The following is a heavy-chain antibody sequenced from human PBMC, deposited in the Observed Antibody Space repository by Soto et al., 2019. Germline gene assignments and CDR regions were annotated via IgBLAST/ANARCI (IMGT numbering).Heavy chain of an antibody. J-gene: IGHJ6*02. CDR2: ISSSGSTI. CDR3: ARFRVVPAAIPNYYYGMDV. CDR1: GFTFSDYY. D-gene: IGHD2-2*02. V-gene: IGHV3-11*01. Sequence: PGGSLRLSCAASGFTFSDYYMSWIRQAPGKGLEWVSYISSSGSTIYYADSVKGRFTISRDSAKNSLYLQMNSLRAEDTAVYYCARFRVVPAAIPNYYYGMDVWGQGTTVTVSS.